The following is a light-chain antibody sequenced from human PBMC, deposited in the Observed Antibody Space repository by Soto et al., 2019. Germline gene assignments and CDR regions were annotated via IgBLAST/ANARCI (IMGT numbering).Light chain of an antibody. CDR1: QSVGSTY. J-gene: IGKJ4*01. V-gene: IGKV3D-15*01. CDR3: QQYNSWPLT. Sequence: EIMLTQSPGTLSLSPGERATLSCRASQSVGSTYLAWYQQKPGQAPRLLIYGASTRATGIPTRFSGSGSGTEFTLTISSLQSEDFAVYYCQQYNSWPLTFGGGTKVEIK. CDR2: GAS.